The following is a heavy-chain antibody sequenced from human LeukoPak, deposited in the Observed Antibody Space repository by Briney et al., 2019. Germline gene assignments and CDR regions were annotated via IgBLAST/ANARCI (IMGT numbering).Heavy chain of an antibody. Sequence: GGSLRLSCAASGFTFGSYGMHWVRQAPGKGLEWVTFIRHDGSNKYYADSVKGRFTISRDNSKNTLYLQMNSLRDEDTAVYYCAKDSHWILFDDWGQGTLVTVSS. CDR3: AKDSHWILFDD. D-gene: IGHD2-2*03. CDR1: GFTFGSYG. V-gene: IGHV3-30*02. CDR2: IRHDGSNK. J-gene: IGHJ4*02.